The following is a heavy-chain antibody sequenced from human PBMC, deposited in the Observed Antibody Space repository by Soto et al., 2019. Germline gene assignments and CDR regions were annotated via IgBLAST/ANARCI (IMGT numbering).Heavy chain of an antibody. CDR3: ARDGSSTWIYYYYGMDV. CDR1: GFIFSTYN. Sequence: GGSLRLSCAASGFIFSTYNMNWVRQAPGKGLEWVSVIYSGGSTYYADSVKGRFTISRDNSKNTLYLQMGSLRAEDMAVYYCARDGSSTWIYYYYGMDVWGQGTTVTVSS. D-gene: IGHD6-13*01. V-gene: IGHV3-66*02. CDR2: IYSGGST. J-gene: IGHJ6*02.